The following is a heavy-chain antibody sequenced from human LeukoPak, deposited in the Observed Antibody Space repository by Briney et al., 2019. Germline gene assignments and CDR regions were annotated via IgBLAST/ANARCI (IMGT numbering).Heavy chain of an antibody. CDR2: IRYDGSNK. CDR1: GFTFSSYG. Sequence: GGSLRLSCAASGFTFSSYGMHWVRQAPGKGLEWVAFIRYDGSNKYYADSVKGRFTISRDNSKNTLYLQMNSLRAEDTAVYYCATQKGSSSWYSNYYFDYWGQGTLVTVSS. J-gene: IGHJ4*02. CDR3: ATQKGSSSWYSNYYFDY. V-gene: IGHV3-30*02. D-gene: IGHD6-13*01.